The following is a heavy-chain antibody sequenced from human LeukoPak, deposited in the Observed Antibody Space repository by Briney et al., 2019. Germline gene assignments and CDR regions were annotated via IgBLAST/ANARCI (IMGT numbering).Heavy chain of an antibody. CDR3: ARHESAGRSNPFDI. Sequence: SETLSLTCTVSGGSISSSTYYWGWIRQSPGKGLEWIGTISYSGFTNYNPSLKSRVTISVDTSKNQFSLKLSSVTAADTAVYYCARHESAGRSNPFDIWSQGTMVTASS. V-gene: IGHV4-39*01. J-gene: IGHJ3*02. D-gene: IGHD3-3*01. CDR2: ISYSGFT. CDR1: GGSISSSTYY.